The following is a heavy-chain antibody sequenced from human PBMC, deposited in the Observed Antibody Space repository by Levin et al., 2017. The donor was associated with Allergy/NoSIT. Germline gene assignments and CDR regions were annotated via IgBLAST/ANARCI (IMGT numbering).Heavy chain of an antibody. J-gene: IGHJ4*02. CDR3: ARGRTTFGY. Sequence: SQTLSLTCAVYGGSFSGYYWSWIRQPPGKGLEWIGEIKHSGSTNYNPSLKSRVTISVDTSKKQFSLKLSSVTAAATAVYSCARGRTTFGYWGQGTLVTVSS. CDR1: GGSFSGYY. V-gene: IGHV4-34*01. D-gene: IGHD1-1*01. CDR2: IKHSGST.